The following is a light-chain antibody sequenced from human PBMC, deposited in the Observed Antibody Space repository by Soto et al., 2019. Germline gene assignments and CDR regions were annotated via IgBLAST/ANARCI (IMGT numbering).Light chain of an antibody. Sequence: EIVLTQSRATLSSFPVDRVTLSCMASQYINTRLAWYQHRPGQAPRLLIYQTSLRAAGIPARFSASGSGTDFTLTISDVQPEDFALYYCHQRQSWPRTFGQGTKV. CDR2: QTS. CDR1: QYINTR. V-gene: IGKV3-11*01. CDR3: HQRQSWPRT. J-gene: IGKJ1*01.